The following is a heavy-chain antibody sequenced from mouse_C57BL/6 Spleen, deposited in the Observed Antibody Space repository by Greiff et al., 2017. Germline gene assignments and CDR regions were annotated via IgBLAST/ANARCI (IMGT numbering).Heavy chain of an antibody. V-gene: IGHV1-53*01. CDR1: GYTFTSYW. D-gene: IGHD1-1*01. Sequence: VQLQQPGTELVKPGASVKLSCKASGYTFTSYWMHWVKQRPGQGLEWIGNINPSNGGTNYNEKFKSKATLPVDKSSSTAYMQLSSLTSEDSAVYYCAREGYYYGSSPYFDYWGQGTTLTVSS. CDR2: INPSNGGT. CDR3: AREGYYYGSSPYFDY. J-gene: IGHJ2*01.